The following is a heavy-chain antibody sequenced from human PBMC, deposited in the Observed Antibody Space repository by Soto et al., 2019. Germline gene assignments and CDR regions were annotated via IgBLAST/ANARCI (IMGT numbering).Heavy chain of an antibody. CDR3: ARGEQYSGRIFDY. CDR1: GDSVSSNSAG. V-gene: IGHV6-1*01. CDR2: TYYRSKWYY. J-gene: IGHJ4*01. Sequence: SQTLSLTCAITGDSVSSNSAGCSWVRQSPSRGLEWLGRTYYRSKWYYEYAVSVRGRLTLNPDTSKNECSLQLNWVTPEDTAVYFCARGEQYSGRIFDYWGQGTLLTVSS. D-gene: IGHD1-26*01.